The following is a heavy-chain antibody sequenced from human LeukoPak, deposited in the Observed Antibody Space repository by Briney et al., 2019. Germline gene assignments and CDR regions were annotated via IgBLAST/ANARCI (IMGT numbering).Heavy chain of an antibody. Sequence: PGGSLRLSCAASGFTFSSYEMNWVRQAPGQGLEWVSYISSSGSTIYYADSVKGRFTISRDNARNSLYLQMNSLRAEDTAVYYCARDNYDSSGPYYFDYWGQGTLVTVSS. V-gene: IGHV3-48*03. CDR3: ARDNYDSSGPYYFDY. CDR2: ISSSGSTI. CDR1: GFTFSSYE. D-gene: IGHD3-22*01. J-gene: IGHJ4*02.